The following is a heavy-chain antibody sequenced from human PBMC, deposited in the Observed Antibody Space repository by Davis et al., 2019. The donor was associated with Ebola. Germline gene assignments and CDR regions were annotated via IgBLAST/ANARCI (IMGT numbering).Heavy chain of an antibody. CDR1: GFTFSSYA. Sequence: PGGSLRLSCAASGFTFSSYAMHWVRQAPGKGLEWVAVISYDGSNKYYADSVKGRFTISRDNSKNTLYLQMNSLRAEDTALYYCARQKIGAAFDIWGQGTMVTVSS. D-gene: IGHD4-17*01. J-gene: IGHJ3*02. CDR3: ARQKIGAAFDI. CDR2: ISYDGSNK. V-gene: IGHV3-30-3*01.